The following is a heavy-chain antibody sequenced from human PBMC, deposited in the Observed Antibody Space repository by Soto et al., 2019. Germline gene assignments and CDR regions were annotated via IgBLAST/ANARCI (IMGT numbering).Heavy chain of an antibody. V-gene: IGHV3-15*07. J-gene: IGHJ4*02. CDR2: IKSKTDGGTT. CDR3: TTDDYDFWSGPRYYFDY. Sequence: PGGSLRLSCAASGFTFSNAWMNWVRQAPGKGLEWVGRIKSKTDGGTTDYAAPVKGRFTISRDDSKNTLYLQMNSLKTEDTAVYYCTTDDYDFWSGPRYYFDYWGQGTLVTVSS. CDR1: GFTFSNAW. D-gene: IGHD3-3*01.